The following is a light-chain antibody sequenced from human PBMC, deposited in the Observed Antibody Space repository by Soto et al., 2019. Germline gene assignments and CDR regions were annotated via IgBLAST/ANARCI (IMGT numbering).Light chain of an antibody. CDR3: QQYNYWPPRT. CDR1: QTITSN. CDR2: GAT. Sequence: EVVMTQSPATLSVSPGERATLSCRASQTITSNLAWYQQKPGQAPRLLIHGATTRATGIPGRFSGSGSGTEFTLTISSLQSEDIAVYYCQQYNYWPPRTFGQGTKVEI. V-gene: IGKV3-15*01. J-gene: IGKJ1*01.